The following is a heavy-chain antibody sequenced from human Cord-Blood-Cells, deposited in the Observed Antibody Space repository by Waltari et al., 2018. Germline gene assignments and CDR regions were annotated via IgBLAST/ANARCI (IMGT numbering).Heavy chain of an antibody. CDR2: INPNSGGT. V-gene: IGHV1-2*02. D-gene: IGHD1-26*01. CDR1: GYTFTGYY. J-gene: IGHJ4*02. Sequence: QVQLVQSGAEVKKPGASVKVSCKASGYTFTGYYMHWVRQAPGQGLEWMGWINPNSGGTNYAQKVQGRVTMTRETSVSTAYMKLSRLGSDETAVYYCARGVGREPLYYFDYWGQGTLVTVSS. CDR3: ARGVGREPLYYFDY.